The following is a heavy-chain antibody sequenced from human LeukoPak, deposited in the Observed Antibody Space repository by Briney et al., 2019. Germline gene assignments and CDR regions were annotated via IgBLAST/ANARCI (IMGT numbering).Heavy chain of an antibody. V-gene: IGHV1-69*01. CDR3: ARGRVEMATITDY. Sequence: SVKVSCKASGGTFSSYAISWVRQAPGQGLEWMGGIIPIFGTANYAQKFQGRVTITADESTSTAYMELSSLRSEDTAVYYCARGRVEMATITDYWGQGTLVTVSS. J-gene: IGHJ4*02. D-gene: IGHD5-24*01. CDR1: GGTFSSYA. CDR2: IIPIFGTA.